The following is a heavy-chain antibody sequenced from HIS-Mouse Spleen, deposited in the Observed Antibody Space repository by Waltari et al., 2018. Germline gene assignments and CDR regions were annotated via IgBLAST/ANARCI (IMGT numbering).Heavy chain of an antibody. V-gene: IGHV3-13*01. Sequence: EVQLVESGGGLVQPGGSLRLSCAASGFTFSSYDMHWVGQATGKGLEWVSAIGTAGDTDSPGAVKGRFTISREDAKTSLYLQMNSLRAEDTAVYYCARAIWFGESHDAFDIWGQGTMVTVSS. CDR3: ARAIWFGESHDAFDI. CDR1: GFTFSSYD. D-gene: IGHD3-10*01. CDR2: IGTAGDT. J-gene: IGHJ3*02.